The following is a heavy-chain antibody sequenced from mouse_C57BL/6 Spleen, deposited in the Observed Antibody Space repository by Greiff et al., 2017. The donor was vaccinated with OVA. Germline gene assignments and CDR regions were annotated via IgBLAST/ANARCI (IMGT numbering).Heavy chain of an antibody. J-gene: IGHJ3*01. V-gene: IGHV5-17*01. CDR1: GFTFSDYG. Sequence: EVHLVESGGGLVKPGGSLKLSCAASGFTFSDYGMHWVRQAPGKGLEWVAYISRGSSTIYYADTVKGRFTISRDNAKNTLFLQMTSLRSEDTAMYYCARNGDDYVWFAYWGQGTLVTVSA. D-gene: IGHD2-4*01. CDR2: ISRGSSTI. CDR3: ARNGDDYVWFAY.